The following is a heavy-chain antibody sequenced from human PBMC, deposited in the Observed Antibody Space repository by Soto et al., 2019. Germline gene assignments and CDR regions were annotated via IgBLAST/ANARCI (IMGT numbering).Heavy chain of an antibody. CDR2: IWYDGSNK. CDR1: GFTFSSYG. D-gene: IGHD2-2*01. CDR3: ARGGSAGYCSSTSCFPLDY. V-gene: IGHV3-33*01. J-gene: IGHJ4*02. Sequence: GGSLSLSCAASGFTFSSYGMHWVRQAPGKGLEWVAVIWYDGSNKYYADSVKGRFTISRDNSMNTLYLQMDSLRAEDTAVYFCARGGSAGYCSSTSCFPLDYWGQGTLVTVSS.